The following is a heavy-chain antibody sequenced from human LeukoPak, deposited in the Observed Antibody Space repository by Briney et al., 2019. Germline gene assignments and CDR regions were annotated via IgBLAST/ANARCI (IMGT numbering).Heavy chain of an antibody. CDR2: ISAYNGNT. V-gene: IGHV1-18*01. Sequence: ASVKVSCKASGYTFTSYGISWVRQAPGQGLEWMGWISAYNGNTNYAQKLQGRVTTTTDTSTSTAYMELRSLRSDDTAVYYCARTSGILEWLSKYYFDYWGQGTLVTVSS. D-gene: IGHD3-3*01. J-gene: IGHJ4*02. CDR3: ARTSGILEWLSKYYFDY. CDR1: GYTFTSYG.